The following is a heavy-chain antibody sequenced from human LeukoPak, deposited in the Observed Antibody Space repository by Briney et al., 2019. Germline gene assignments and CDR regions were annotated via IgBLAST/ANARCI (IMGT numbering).Heavy chain of an antibody. CDR3: AREYYDSSGYYYFDY. CDR1: GYTFTRYY. D-gene: IGHD3-22*01. J-gene: IGHJ4*02. Sequence: ASVKVSCKASGYTFTRYYMHWVRQAPGQGLEWMGWINPNSGGTNYAQKFQGRVTMTRDTSISTAYMELSRLRSEDTAVYYCAREYYDSSGYYYFDYWGQGTLVTVSS. CDR2: INPNSGGT. V-gene: IGHV1-2*02.